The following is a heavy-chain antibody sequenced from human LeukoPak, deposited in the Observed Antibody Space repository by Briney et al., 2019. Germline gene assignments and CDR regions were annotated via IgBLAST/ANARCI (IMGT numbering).Heavy chain of an antibody. D-gene: IGHD6-19*01. J-gene: IGHJ6*03. V-gene: IGHV4-59*01. CDR1: GGSISSYY. Sequence: SETLSLTCTVSGGSISSYYWSWIRQPPGEGLEWIGYIYYSGNTNYNPSLKSRVTISVDTSENQFSLKLSSVTAADTAVYYCARVGSGGSGWNRGDYYYMDVWGKGTTVTVSS. CDR2: IYYSGNT. CDR3: ARVGSGGSGWNRGDYYYMDV.